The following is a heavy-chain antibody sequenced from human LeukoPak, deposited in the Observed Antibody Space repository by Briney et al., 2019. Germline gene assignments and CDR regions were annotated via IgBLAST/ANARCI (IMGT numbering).Heavy chain of an antibody. D-gene: IGHD3-16*01. CDR1: GGSISSGGYY. J-gene: IGHJ4*02. CDR3: ARGAGGPDY. CDR2: IYHSGST. Sequence: SQTLSLTCTVSGGSISSGGYYWSWIRQPPGKGLEWIGYIYHSGSTYYNPSLKSRVTISVDRSKNDFSLRMTSVTAADTAIYYCARGAGGPDYWGPGTLVTVSS. V-gene: IGHV4-30-2*01.